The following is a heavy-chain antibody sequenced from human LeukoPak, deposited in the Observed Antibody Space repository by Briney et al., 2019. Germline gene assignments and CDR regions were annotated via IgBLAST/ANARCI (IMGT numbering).Heavy chain of an antibody. Sequence: GESLKISCKGSGYSFTNYWIGWVRQMPGKGLEWMGIVYPGDSDTTYSPSFQGQVTISADKSISTAYLQWSGLTASDTAMYYCARLADGDFHHWGQGTLVTVSS. CDR1: GYSFTNYW. D-gene: IGHD4-17*01. V-gene: IGHV5-51*01. J-gene: IGHJ1*01. CDR2: VYPGDSDT. CDR3: ARLADGDFHH.